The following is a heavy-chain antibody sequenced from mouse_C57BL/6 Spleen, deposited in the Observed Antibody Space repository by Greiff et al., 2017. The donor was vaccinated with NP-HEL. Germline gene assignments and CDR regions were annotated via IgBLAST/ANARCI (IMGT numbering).Heavy chain of an antibody. CDR2: ISDGGSYT. CDR3: ARGGEYFDV. Sequence: EVKLVESGGGLVKPGGSLKLSCAASGFTFSSYAMSWVRQTPEKRLEWVATISDGGSYTYYPDNVKGRFTISRDNAKNNLYLQMSHLKSEDTAMYYCARGGEYFDVWGTGTTVTVSS. J-gene: IGHJ1*03. CDR1: GFTFSSYA. V-gene: IGHV5-4*03.